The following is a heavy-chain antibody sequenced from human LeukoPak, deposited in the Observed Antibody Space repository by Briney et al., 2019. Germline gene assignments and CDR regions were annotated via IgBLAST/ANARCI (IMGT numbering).Heavy chain of an antibody. J-gene: IGHJ5*02. V-gene: IGHV3-23*01. D-gene: IGHD3-3*01. Sequence: PGGSLRLSCAASGFTFRSYAMRWGREATGKGGEWGSTISGSGGNTYYADSVKGRFTISRDNAKNTLYLQKNRLRDEDTAVYYCAKEGASSYYDFWSGYFWFDPWGQGTLVTVSS. CDR3: AKEGASSYYDFWSGYFWFDP. CDR1: GFTFRSYA. CDR2: ISGSGGNT.